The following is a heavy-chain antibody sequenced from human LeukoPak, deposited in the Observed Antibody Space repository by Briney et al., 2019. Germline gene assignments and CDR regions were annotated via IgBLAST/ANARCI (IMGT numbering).Heavy chain of an antibody. CDR2: TKEDGSEK. CDR1: GFTFRNHW. CDR3: ARVKGNWFDP. V-gene: IGHV3-7*01. J-gene: IGHJ5*02. Sequence: QPGGSLRLSCAASGFTFRNHWMSWVRQAPGKGLEWVANTKEDGSEKHYVDSVKGRFTISRDNAKDSLYLQMNSLRAEDTAVYYCARVKGNWFDPWGQGTLVTVSS.